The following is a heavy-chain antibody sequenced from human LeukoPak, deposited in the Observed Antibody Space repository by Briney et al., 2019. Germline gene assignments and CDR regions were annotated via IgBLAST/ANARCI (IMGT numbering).Heavy chain of an antibody. CDR3: AREAIIAAAGMEFDY. V-gene: IGHV3-30-3*01. J-gene: IGHJ4*02. D-gene: IGHD6-13*01. Sequence: GGSLRLSCAASGFTFSNYAMHWVRQAPGKGLEWVAVISYDGSNKYYADSVKGRFTISRDNSKNTLYLQMNSLRAEDTAVYYCAREAIIAAAGMEFDYWGQGTLVTVSS. CDR1: GFTFSNYA. CDR2: ISYDGSNK.